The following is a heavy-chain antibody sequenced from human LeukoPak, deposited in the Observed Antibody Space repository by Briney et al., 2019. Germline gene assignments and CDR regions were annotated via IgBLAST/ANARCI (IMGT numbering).Heavy chain of an antibody. Sequence: QPGGSLRLSCAASGFTFSSYAMSWVRQAPGKGLEWVSGITGGGGSTYYADSVKGRFTISRDNSKNSLYLQMNSLRPEDSAVYYCVPRYCSSTSCEDYWGQGTLVTVSS. V-gene: IGHV3-23*01. D-gene: IGHD2-2*01. CDR3: VPRYCSSTSCEDY. CDR2: ITGGGGST. J-gene: IGHJ4*02. CDR1: GFTFSSYA.